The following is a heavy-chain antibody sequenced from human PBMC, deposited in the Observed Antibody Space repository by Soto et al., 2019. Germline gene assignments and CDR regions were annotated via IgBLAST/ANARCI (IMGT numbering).Heavy chain of an antibody. V-gene: IGHV3-23*01. CDR2: ISGSGGST. J-gene: IGHJ4*02. CDR3: ARGLRVYSSNFDY. D-gene: IGHD5-18*01. Sequence: GGSLRLSCAASGFTFSTYAMSWVRQAPGKGLEWVSTISGSGGSTYYADSVKGRFTISRDNSKNTLYVQMNSPRAEDTAVYYCARGLRVYSSNFDYWGQGTLVTVSS. CDR1: GFTFSTYA.